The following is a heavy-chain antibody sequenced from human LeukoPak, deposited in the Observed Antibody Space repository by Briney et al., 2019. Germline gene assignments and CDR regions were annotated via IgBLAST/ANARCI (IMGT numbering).Heavy chain of an antibody. CDR1: GASISRHY. D-gene: IGHD4-17*01. J-gene: IGHJ4*02. CDR3: ARCRDDFGDYGSDF. CDR2: MFDSGRT. Sequence: PSETLSLTCAVSGASISRHYWSWIRQPPGEGLEWLGYMFDSGRTKYNPSLRNRVTISGDTSKNQVSLRLSSVTAADTAVYYCARCRDDFGDYGSDFWGQGALVTVSS. V-gene: IGHV4-59*11.